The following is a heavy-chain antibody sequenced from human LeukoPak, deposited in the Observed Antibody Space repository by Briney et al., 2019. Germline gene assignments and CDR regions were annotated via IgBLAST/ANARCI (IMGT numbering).Heavy chain of an antibody. CDR1: GGSISSSSYY. CDR2: IYYSGST. V-gene: IGHV4-39*01. CDR3: ARRLGQQLASAYFDY. Sequence: SETLSLTCTVSGGSISSSSYYWGWIRQPPGKGLEWIGSIYYSGSTYYNPSLKSRVTISVDTSKNQFSLKLSSVTAADTAVYYCARRLGQQLASAYFDYWGQGTLVTVSS. D-gene: IGHD6-13*01. J-gene: IGHJ4*02.